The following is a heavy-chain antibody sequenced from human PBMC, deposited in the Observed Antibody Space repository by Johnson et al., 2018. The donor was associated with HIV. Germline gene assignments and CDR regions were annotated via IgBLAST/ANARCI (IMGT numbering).Heavy chain of an antibody. CDR2: ISYDGSNK. D-gene: IGHD3-3*01. CDR1: GFTFSNYA. CDR3: ARGGYNFWSGYLGAFDI. J-gene: IGHJ3*02. V-gene: IGHV3-30-3*01. Sequence: QVQLVESGGGVVQPRRSLRLSCAASGFTFSNYAMNWVRQAPGKGLEWVAVISYDGSNKHFAESVQGRSPVSRDNSKNILYLEMNSLRAEDTAVYYCARGGYNFWSGYLGAFDIWGQGTMVTVSS.